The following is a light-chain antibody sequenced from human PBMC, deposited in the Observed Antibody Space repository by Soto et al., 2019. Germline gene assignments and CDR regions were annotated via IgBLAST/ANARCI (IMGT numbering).Light chain of an antibody. Sequence: QSALTQPPSASGSPGQSVTISCTGTSSDVGGYNYVSWYQQHPGKAPKLIIYEVSTRPSGVPDRFSASKSGNTASLTVSGLQAEDEANYYCSSYAGSKNLGVFGGGTKVTVL. V-gene: IGLV2-8*01. CDR1: SSDVGGYNY. CDR2: EVS. CDR3: SSYAGSKNLGV. J-gene: IGLJ3*02.